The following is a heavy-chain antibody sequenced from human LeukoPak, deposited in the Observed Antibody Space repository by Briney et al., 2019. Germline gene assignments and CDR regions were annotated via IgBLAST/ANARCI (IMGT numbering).Heavy chain of an antibody. CDR2: INPNSGGT. D-gene: IGHD5-18*01. J-gene: IGHJ4*02. CDR3: ATSSEGGYSYGSDIDY. V-gene: IGHV1-2*06. CDR1: GYTFTAYY. Sequence: ASVKVSCKASGYTFTAYYMYWVRQAPGQGLECMGRINPNSGGTNYAQKFQGRVTMTRDTSISTAYMELSRLRSDDTAVYYCATSSEGGYSYGSDIDYWGQGTLVTVSS.